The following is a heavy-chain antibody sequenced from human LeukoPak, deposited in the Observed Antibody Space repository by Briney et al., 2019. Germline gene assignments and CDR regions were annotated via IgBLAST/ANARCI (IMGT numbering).Heavy chain of an antibody. CDR2: IFYSGIT. CDR3: ARKGYTIGSFDY. CDR1: GGSMSNIYY. J-gene: IGHJ4*02. Sequence: SETLSLTCNVSGGSMSNIYYWGWIRQPPGKGLEWIGNIFYSGITYYNPSLRSRVTIAIDTSKSQFSLKLSSVTAADTAVYYCARKGYTIGSFDYWGQGTLVTVSS. V-gene: IGHV4-39*07. D-gene: IGHD5-18*01.